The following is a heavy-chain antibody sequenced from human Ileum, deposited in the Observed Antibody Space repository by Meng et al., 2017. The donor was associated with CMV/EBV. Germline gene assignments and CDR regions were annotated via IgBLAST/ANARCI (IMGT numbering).Heavy chain of an antibody. V-gene: IGHV1-2*02. CDR1: GYTFTGYY. J-gene: IGHJ4*02. CDR3: ARDYCSSTSCYTYFDY. CDR2: INPNSGGT. D-gene: IGHD2-2*02. Sequence: ASVKVSCKASGYTFTGYYMHWVRQAPGQGLEWMGWINPNSGGTNYAQKFQGRVTMTRDTSISTAYMELSRLRSDDTAVYYCARDYCSSTSCYTYFDYWGQGNQVHGAS.